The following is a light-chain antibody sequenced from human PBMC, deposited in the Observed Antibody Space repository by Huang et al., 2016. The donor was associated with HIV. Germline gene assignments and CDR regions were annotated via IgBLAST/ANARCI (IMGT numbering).Light chain of an antibody. J-gene: IGKJ1*01. CDR3: QQYGTSPWT. CDR1: QSVSNYY. V-gene: IGKV3-20*01. Sequence: EIVLTQSPGTLSLSPGERATLSCRASQSVSNYYLAWYQQRPGQAPRLLIYGASSRATGIPDRFSGSGSGPDFTLIVSRLEPEDFALYYCQQYGTSPWTFGQGTKVEIK. CDR2: GAS.